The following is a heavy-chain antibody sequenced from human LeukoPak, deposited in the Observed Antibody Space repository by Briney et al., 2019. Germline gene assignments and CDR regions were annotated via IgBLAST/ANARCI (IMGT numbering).Heavy chain of an antibody. D-gene: IGHD3-22*01. CDR1: GYSISSGYY. V-gene: IGHV4-38-2*01. CDR2: IYHSGST. J-gene: IGHJ5*02. Sequence: PSETLSLTCAVSGYSISSGYYWGWIRQPPGKGLEWIGSIYHSGSTYYNPSLKSRVTISVDTSKNQFSLKLSSVTAAGTAVYYCAYYDSRECWFDPWGQGTLVTVSS. CDR3: AYYDSRECWFDP.